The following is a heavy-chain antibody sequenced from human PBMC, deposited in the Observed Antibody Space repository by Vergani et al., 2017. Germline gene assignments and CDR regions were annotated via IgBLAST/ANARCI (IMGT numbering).Heavy chain of an antibody. CDR3: AITPDSSGWYGGFDP. CDR1: GFTFSEYE. J-gene: IGHJ5*02. Sequence: EVLLVDSGGDLVVPGGSLRLSCAASGFTFSEYEFNWVRQAPGKGLEWVSYISASGDTRYYADSVKGRFTISRDNAKNSLYLQMNSLRAEDTAVYYCAITPDSSGWYGGFDPWGQGTLVTVSS. V-gene: IGHV3-48*03. D-gene: IGHD6-19*01. CDR2: ISASGDTR.